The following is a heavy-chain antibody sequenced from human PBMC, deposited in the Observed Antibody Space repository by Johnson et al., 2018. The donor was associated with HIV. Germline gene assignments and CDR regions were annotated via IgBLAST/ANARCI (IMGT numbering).Heavy chain of an antibody. CDR1: GFTVSSNY. CDR2: ISSSGSTI. D-gene: IGHD6-6*01. V-gene: IGHV3-11*04. J-gene: IGHJ3*02. Sequence: QVQLVESGGGLIQPGGSLRLSCAASGFTVSSNYMSWVRQAPGKGLEWVSYISSSGSTIYYADSVKGRFTISRDNAKNSLYLQMNSLRAEDTAVYYCARDRNIAARQDAFDIWGQGTMVTVSS. CDR3: ARDRNIAARQDAFDI.